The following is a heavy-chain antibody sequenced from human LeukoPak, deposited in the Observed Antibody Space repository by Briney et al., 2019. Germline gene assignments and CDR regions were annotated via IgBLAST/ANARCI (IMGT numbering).Heavy chain of an antibody. J-gene: IGHJ3*02. CDR2: IYYSGST. CDR1: GGSISSSSYY. Sequence: PSETLSLTCTVSGGSISSSSYYWGWIRQPPGKGLEWIGSIYYSGSTYYNSSLKSRVTISVDTSKNQFSLKLSSVTAADTAVYYCARLNYDILTGYYFSGVGRAFDIWGQGTMVTVSS. CDR3: ARLNYDILTGYYFSGVGRAFDI. D-gene: IGHD3-9*01. V-gene: IGHV4-39*07.